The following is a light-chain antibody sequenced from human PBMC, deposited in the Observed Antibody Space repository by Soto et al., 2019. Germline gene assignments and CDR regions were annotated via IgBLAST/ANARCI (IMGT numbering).Light chain of an antibody. CDR2: EVT. Sequence: QSALTQPPSSSGSPGQSVTISCTGSSSDVGGYDYVSWYQQHPGKAPQLLIYEVTKRPSGVPDRFSGSKSGNTASLTVSGLQAEDEADYYCSSYAGTSIIYVFGGGTKVNVL. CDR1: SSDVGGYDY. CDR3: SSYAGTSIIYV. V-gene: IGLV2-8*01. J-gene: IGLJ1*01.